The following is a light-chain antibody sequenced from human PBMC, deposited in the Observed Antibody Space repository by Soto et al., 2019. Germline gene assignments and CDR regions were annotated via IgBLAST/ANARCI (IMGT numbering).Light chain of an antibody. CDR1: QRVSTNY. J-gene: IGKJ1*01. Sequence: EIVLTQSPGTLSLSPGERATLSCRASQRVSTNYLAWYQRKPGQAPRLLIYGASTRANGIPDRFSGSGSETYVTLTITRLEPEDFAVYYCKQYFSSPQTFGQWTKVEIK. CDR2: GAS. CDR3: KQYFSSPQT. V-gene: IGKV3-20*01.